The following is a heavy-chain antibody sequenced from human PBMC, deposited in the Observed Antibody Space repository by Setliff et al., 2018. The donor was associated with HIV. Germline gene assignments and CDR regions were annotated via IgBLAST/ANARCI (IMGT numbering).Heavy chain of an antibody. CDR1: GYTFTTYP. CDR2: INTSGGSA. Sequence: ASVMVSCKASGYTFTTYPMHWVRQAPGQGLEWMGVINTSGGSAGNAEKFRGRVTMTRDTSTNTVYMDLRNLRSEDTAVYYCARNQGDSSGWYAGDFWGHGTLVTVSS. J-gene: IGHJ4*01. CDR3: ARNQGDSSGWYAGDF. D-gene: IGHD6-19*01. V-gene: IGHV1-46*01.